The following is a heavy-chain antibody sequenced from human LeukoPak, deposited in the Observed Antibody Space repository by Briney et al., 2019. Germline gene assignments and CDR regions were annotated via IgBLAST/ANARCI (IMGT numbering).Heavy chain of an antibody. V-gene: IGHV4-61*02. CDR2: IYTSGST. D-gene: IGHD5-12*01. J-gene: IGHJ4*02. CDR3: ARGGGATHIDY. CDR1: GDSIRSGTYH. Sequence: SQTLSLTCSVSGDSIRSGTYHWSWIRQPAGKGLEWIGRIYTSGSTSYNPSLKSRVTISVDTSKNQFSLKLTSVTAADTAVYYCARGGGATHIDYWGQGTLVTVSS.